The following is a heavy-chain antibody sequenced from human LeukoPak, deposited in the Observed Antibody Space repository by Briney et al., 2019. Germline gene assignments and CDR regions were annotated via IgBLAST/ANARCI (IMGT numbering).Heavy chain of an antibody. J-gene: IGHJ3*02. CDR2: IYYPRST. Sequence: PSETLSLTCTVDGDSISSYYGRWVRQPRGKGVEWITHIYYPRSTTYHPSLQSRVIISVDTSKTQFSLKLSSVTAADTAVYYCASWGLGAFDIWGQGTMVTVSS. D-gene: IGHD7-27*01. V-gene: IGHV4-59*08. CDR3: ASWGLGAFDI. CDR1: GDSISSYY.